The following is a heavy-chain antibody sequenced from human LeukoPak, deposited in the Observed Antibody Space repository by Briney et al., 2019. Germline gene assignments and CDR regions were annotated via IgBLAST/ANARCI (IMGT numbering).Heavy chain of an antibody. CDR3: ARRCSGGSCCDY. Sequence: SETLSLTCAVSGGSICSSNWWSWVRQPPGKGLEWIGEIYHSGSTNYNPSLKSRVTISVDKSKNQLSLKLSAVTAADTAVYYCARRCSGGSCCDYWGQGTLVTVSS. J-gene: IGHJ4*02. CDR1: GGSICSSNW. D-gene: IGHD2-15*01. CDR2: IYHSGST. V-gene: IGHV4-4*02.